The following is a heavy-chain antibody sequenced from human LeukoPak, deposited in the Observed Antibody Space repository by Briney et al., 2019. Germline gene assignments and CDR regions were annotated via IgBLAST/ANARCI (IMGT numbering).Heavy chain of an antibody. V-gene: IGHV5-51*01. J-gene: IGHJ4*02. CDR2: IYVGDSDT. D-gene: IGHD4-17*01. CDR1: GYGFTNYW. Sequence: GESLKISCKGSGYGFTNYWIGWVRQMPGKGLEWMGTIYVGDSDTRYSPSFQGQVTISADKSSSTAYLQWSSLKASDTAIYYCARHETTVTPLDYWGQGTLVTVSS. CDR3: ARHETTVTPLDY.